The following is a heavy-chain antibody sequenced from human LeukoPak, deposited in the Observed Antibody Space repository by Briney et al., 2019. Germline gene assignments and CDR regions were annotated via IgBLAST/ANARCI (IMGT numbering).Heavy chain of an antibody. J-gene: IGHJ4*02. CDR2: IRYDGDNE. V-gene: IGHV3-30*02. D-gene: IGHD3-16*02. CDR1: GFTFSNYG. CDR3: ARGGHYDSVWGRYRQKDGFDY. Sequence: PGGSLRLSCAASGFTFSNYGMHWVRQAPGKGLEWVAFIRYDGDNEYYTDSVKGRFTISRDNSKNTLYLQMNSLRAEDTAVYYCARGGHYDSVWGRYRQKDGFDYWGQGTLVTVSS.